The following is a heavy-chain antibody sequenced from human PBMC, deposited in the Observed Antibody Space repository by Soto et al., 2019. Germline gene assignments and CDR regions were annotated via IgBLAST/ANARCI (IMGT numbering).Heavy chain of an antibody. CDR3: ARVYCSGGSCSRGTPGY. CDR2: IKQDGSER. D-gene: IGHD2-15*01. CDR1: GFTFSRYW. Sequence: GGSLRLSCAASGFTFSRYWMSWVRQAPGKGLEWVANIKQDGSERYYVDSVKGRFTISRDNAKNSLYLQMNSLRAEDTAVYYCARVYCSGGSCSRGTPGYWGQGTLVTVSS. J-gene: IGHJ4*02. V-gene: IGHV3-7*01.